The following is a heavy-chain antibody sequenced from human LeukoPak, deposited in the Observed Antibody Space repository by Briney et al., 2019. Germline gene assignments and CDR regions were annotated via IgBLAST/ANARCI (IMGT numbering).Heavy chain of an antibody. CDR1: GGSISSSSYY. Sequence: PSETLSLTCTVSGGSISSSSYYWGWIRQPPGKGLEWIGSIYYSGSTYYNPSLKSRVTISVATSKNQFSLKLSSVTAADTAVYYCARAPGVDYTGNWFDPWGQGTLVTVSS. V-gene: IGHV4-39*07. CDR2: IYYSGST. D-gene: IGHD4-11*01. CDR3: ARAPGVDYTGNWFDP. J-gene: IGHJ5*02.